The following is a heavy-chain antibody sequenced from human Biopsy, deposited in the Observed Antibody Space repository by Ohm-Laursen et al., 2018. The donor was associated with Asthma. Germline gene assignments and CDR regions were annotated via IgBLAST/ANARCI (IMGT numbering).Heavy chain of an antibody. CDR3: ARTYYDFLTGQVKDVFGV. Sequence: GDSVKVSCKASGYNFISFAIHWVRQAPGQRLEWMGWVNTGNGDTKYSQKFQGRVTITRDTSASTAYIELRSLRSEDTATYYCARTYYDFLTGQVKDVFGVWGQGTMVTVSS. V-gene: IGHV1-3*04. D-gene: IGHD3-9*01. J-gene: IGHJ3*01. CDR1: GYNFISFA. CDR2: VNTGNGDT.